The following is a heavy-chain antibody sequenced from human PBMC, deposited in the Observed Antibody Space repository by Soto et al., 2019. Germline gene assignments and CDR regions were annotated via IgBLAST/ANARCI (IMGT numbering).Heavy chain of an antibody. CDR2: IIPIFGTA. V-gene: IGHV1-69*01. D-gene: IGHD3-22*01. CDR1: GGTFSSYA. Sequence: QVQLVQSGAEVKKPGSSVKVSCKASGGTFSSYAISWVRQAPGQGLEWMGGIIPIFGTANYAQKFQGRVTITADESTSTAYMELSRLRSEDTDVYYCARGRYDSSRRPECYYDGMDVWGQGTTGTGSS. J-gene: IGHJ6*01. CDR3: ARGRYDSSRRPECYYDGMDV.